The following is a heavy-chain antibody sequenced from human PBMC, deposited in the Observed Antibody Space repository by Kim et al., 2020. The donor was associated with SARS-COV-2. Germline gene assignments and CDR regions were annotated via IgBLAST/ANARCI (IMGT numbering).Heavy chain of an antibody. J-gene: IGHJ4*02. D-gene: IGHD3-22*01. CDR1: GGTFSSYA. V-gene: IGHV1-69*13. Sequence: SVKVSCKASGGTFSSYAISWVRQAPGQGLEWMGGIIPIFGTANYAQKFQGRVTITADESTSTAYMELSSLRSEDTAVYYCARVHSQNYYDSSGPLDYWGQGTLVTVSS. CDR2: IIPIFGTA. CDR3: ARVHSQNYYDSSGPLDY.